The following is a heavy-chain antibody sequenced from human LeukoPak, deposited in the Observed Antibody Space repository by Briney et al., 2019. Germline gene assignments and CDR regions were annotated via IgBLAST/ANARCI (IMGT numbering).Heavy chain of an antibody. J-gene: IGHJ4*02. D-gene: IGHD4-11*01. CDR3: ATEMTTVTTPDY. V-gene: IGHV3-48*04. CDR2: ISRSGRTI. Sequence: PGGSLRLSCAASGFTFSSYSMNWVRQAPGKGLEWVSYISRSGRTIYYADSVKGRFTISRDNAKNSLYLHMSSLRAEDTAVYYCATEMTTVTTPDYWGQGTLVTVSS. CDR1: GFTFSSYS.